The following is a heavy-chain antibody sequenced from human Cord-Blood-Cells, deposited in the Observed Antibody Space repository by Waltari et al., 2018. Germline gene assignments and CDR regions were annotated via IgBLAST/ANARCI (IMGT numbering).Heavy chain of an antibody. Sequence: QVQLQQWGAGLLKPSETLSLTCAVYGGSFSGYYWSWIRQPPGKGREWIGEINHSGSTNYNPSLKSRVTISVDTSKNQFSRKLSSVTAADTAVYYCARGGYDFWSGSYFDYWGQGTLVTVSS. V-gene: IGHV4-34*01. CDR2: INHSGST. CDR1: GGSFSGYY. CDR3: ARGGYDFWSGSYFDY. D-gene: IGHD3-3*01. J-gene: IGHJ4*02.